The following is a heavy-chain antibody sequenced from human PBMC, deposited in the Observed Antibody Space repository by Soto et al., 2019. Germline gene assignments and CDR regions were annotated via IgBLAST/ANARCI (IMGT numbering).Heavy chain of an antibody. CDR3: AGTREIPYDRGMDV. Sequence: QVQLVQSGAEVKKPGSSVKVSCKAPGGTLSSYAINWVRQAPGQALEWMGGIIPIYGSANYAPKFQGRVTISADESTSTAYREVSSLRSEDTAVYYCAGTREIPYDRGMDVWGQGTTVTVSS. CDR1: GGTLSSYA. V-gene: IGHV1-69*01. J-gene: IGHJ6*02. CDR2: IIPIYGSA. D-gene: IGHD5-12*01.